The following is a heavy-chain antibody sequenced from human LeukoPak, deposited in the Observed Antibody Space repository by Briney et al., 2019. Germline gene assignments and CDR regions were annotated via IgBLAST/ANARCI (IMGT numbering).Heavy chain of an antibody. CDR1: GFTFSNSW. V-gene: IGHV3-7*03. Sequence: GGSLRLSCAGSGFTFSNSWMGWVRQAPGKGLEWVANVQHIGGETYYVDSVKGRFTISRDNAKNSLYLQMNSLRAEDTALYYCAKDIVGYYDSSGAGGYFQHWGQGTLVTVSS. J-gene: IGHJ1*01. CDR3: AKDIVGYYDSSGAGGYFQH. CDR2: VQHIGGET. D-gene: IGHD3-22*01.